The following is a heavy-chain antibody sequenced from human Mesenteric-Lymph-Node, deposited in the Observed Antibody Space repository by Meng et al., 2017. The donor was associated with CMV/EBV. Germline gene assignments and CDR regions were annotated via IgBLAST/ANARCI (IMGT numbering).Heavy chain of an antibody. J-gene: IGHJ6*02. CDR1: GFTFSSYS. V-gene: IGHV3-48*04. CDR2: ISSSSSTI. D-gene: IGHD3-10*01. Sequence: GESLKISCAASGFTFSSYSMNWVRQAPGKGLEWVSSISSSSSTIYYADSVKGRFTFPRDNAKNTLYLQMNSLRAEDTAVYYCARDTLVRGVTLYYGMDVWGQGTTVTVSS. CDR3: ARDTLVRGVTLYYGMDV.